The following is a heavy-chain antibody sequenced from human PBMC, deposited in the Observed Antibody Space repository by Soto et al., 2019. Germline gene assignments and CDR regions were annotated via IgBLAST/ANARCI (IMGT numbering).Heavy chain of an antibody. CDR1: GITFSNAW. CDR3: TTTRPGTNVFDN. D-gene: IGHD6-13*01. CDR2: IRSKTDGGTT. J-gene: IGHJ3*02. Sequence: EVQLVESGGGLGEPGGSLKPSCEASGITFSNAWMNWVRKAPGKGLEYIGRIRSKTDGGTTEYAAPVEGRFTVSRDDSKNTLYLQMSGLKTEDTAVYYCTTTRPGTNVFDNWGQGTLVTVSS. V-gene: IGHV3-15*01.